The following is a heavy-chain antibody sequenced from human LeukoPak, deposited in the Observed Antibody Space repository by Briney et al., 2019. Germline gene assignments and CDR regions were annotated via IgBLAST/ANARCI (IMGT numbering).Heavy chain of an antibody. CDR3: ARGGAPRFDA. Sequence: GGSLRLSCAASGFTFSDYYMSWIRKAPGKGLEWVSYIRSSSSHINYADSVQGRFTISRDNAKNSLYLQINSLRAEDTAVYYCARGGAPRFDAWGQGTLVTVSS. D-gene: IGHD4/OR15-4a*01. CDR1: GFTFSDYY. V-gene: IGHV3-11*05. J-gene: IGHJ5*02. CDR2: IRSSSSHI.